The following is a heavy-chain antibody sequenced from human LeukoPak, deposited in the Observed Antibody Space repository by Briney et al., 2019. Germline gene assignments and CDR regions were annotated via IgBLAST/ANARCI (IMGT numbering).Heavy chain of an antibody. J-gene: IGHJ5*02. CDR1: GFTFSSYG. Sequence: GRSLRLSCAASGFTFSSYGMHWVRQAPGKRLEWVAVIWYDGSNKYYADSVKGRFTISRDNSKNTLYLQMNSLRAEDTAVYYCAKDGSYYGHDWFDPWGQGTLVTVSS. V-gene: IGHV3-33*06. D-gene: IGHD1-26*01. CDR3: AKDGSYYGHDWFDP. CDR2: IWYDGSNK.